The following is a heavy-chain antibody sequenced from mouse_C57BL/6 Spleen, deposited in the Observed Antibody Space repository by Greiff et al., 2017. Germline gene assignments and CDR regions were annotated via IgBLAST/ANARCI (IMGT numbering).Heavy chain of an antibody. CDR1: GFTFSDYG. CDR2: ISSGSSTI. V-gene: IGHV5-17*01. CDR3: ARGGNHYAMDD. D-gene: IGHD2-1*01. J-gene: IGHJ4*01. Sequence: EVQLQESGGGLVKPGGSLKLSCAASGFTFSDYGMHWVRQAPEKGLEWVAYISSGSSTIYYADTVKGRFTISRDNAKNTLFLQMTSLRSEDTAMFYCARGGNHYAMDDWGQGATVTVS.